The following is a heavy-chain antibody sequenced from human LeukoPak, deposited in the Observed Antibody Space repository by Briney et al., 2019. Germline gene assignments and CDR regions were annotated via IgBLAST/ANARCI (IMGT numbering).Heavy chain of an antibody. CDR3: ARGLGGDQGYFDL. J-gene: IGHJ2*01. CDR1: GFIFDDYA. Sequence: PGRSLRLSCAASGFIFDDYAMHWVRQAPGKGLEWVSGISWNRGSLAYADSVKGRFTISRDNAKNSLYLQMNSLRTEDTAWYYCARGLGGDQGYFDLWGRGTLATVSS. CDR2: ISWNRGSL. V-gene: IGHV3-9*01. D-gene: IGHD3-10*01.